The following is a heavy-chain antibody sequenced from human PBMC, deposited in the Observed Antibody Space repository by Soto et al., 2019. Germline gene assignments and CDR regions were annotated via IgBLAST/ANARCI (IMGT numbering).Heavy chain of an antibody. J-gene: IGHJ3*02. CDR3: AKGGWMLFDI. V-gene: IGHV4-59*01. D-gene: IGHD2-2*03. CDR2: IYYSGST. CDR1: GGSISSYY. Sequence: SETLSLTCTVSGGSISSYYWIWIRQPPGKGLEWIGYIYYSGSTNYNPSLKSRVTISVDTSKNQFSLKLSSVTAADTAVYYCAKGGWMLFDIWGQGTMVTVSS.